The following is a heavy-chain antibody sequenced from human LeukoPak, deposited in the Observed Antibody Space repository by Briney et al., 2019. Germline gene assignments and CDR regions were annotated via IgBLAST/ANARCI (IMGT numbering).Heavy chain of an antibody. Sequence: ASVKVSCKASGYTFTSYYMHWVRQAPGQGLEWMGIINPSGGSTSYAQKFQGRVTMTRDTSTGTVYMELSSLRSEDTAVYYCARGVLLWFGDNWFDPWGQGTLVTVSS. V-gene: IGHV1-46*01. CDR2: INPSGGST. CDR3: ARGVLLWFGDNWFDP. J-gene: IGHJ5*02. CDR1: GYTFTSYY. D-gene: IGHD3-10*01.